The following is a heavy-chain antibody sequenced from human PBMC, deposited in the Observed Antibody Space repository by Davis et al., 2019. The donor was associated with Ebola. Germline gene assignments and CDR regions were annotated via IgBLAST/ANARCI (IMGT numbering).Heavy chain of an antibody. CDR1: GGTFSSYA. V-gene: IGHV1-69*06. CDR2: IIPIFGTA. CDR3: ARDDGSSWYGPAYYYYYGMDV. D-gene: IGHD6-13*01. J-gene: IGHJ6*02. Sequence: AASVKVSCKASGGTFSSYAISWVRQAPGQGLEWMGGIIPIFGTANYAQKFQGRVTITADKSTSTAYMELSSLRSEDTAVYYCARDDGSSWYGPAYYYYYGMDVWGQGTTVTVSS.